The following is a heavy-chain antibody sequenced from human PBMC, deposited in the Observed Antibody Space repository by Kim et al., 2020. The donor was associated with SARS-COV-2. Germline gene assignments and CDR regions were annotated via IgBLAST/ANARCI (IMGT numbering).Heavy chain of an antibody. D-gene: IGHD3-3*01. J-gene: IGHJ3*02. V-gene: IGHV4-30-2*04. CDR3: ARRGALRSSYYIHAFDI. Sequence: LKSRVTISVDTCKNQFTLKLSSVTAADTAVYYCARRGALRSSYYIHAFDIWGQGTMVTVSS.